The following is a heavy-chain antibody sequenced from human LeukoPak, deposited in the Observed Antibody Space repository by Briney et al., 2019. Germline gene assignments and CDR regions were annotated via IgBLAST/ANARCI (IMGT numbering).Heavy chain of an antibody. V-gene: IGHV1-69*13. CDR2: IIPIFGTA. CDR1: GYTFTSYG. J-gene: IGHJ4*02. CDR3: ARDNGGYSGYADY. D-gene: IGHD5-12*01. Sequence: SVKVSCKASGYTFTSYGISWVRQAPGQGLEWMGGIIPIFGTANYAQKFQGRVTITADESTSTAYMELSSLRSEDTAVYYCARDNGGYSGYADYWGQGTLVTVSS.